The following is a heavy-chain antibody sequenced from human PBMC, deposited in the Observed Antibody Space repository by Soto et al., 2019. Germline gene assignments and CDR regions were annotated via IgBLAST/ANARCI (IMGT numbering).Heavy chain of an antibody. Sequence: ASVKVPCKASGYTFTGYYMHWVRQAPGQGLEWMGWINPNSGGTNYAQKFQGWVTMTRDTSISTAYMELSRLRSDDKAVYYCASGPYCSSTSCRLGGMDVWGQGTTVTVSS. D-gene: IGHD2-2*01. CDR3: ASGPYCSSTSCRLGGMDV. V-gene: IGHV1-2*04. CDR2: INPNSGGT. J-gene: IGHJ6*02. CDR1: GYTFTGYY.